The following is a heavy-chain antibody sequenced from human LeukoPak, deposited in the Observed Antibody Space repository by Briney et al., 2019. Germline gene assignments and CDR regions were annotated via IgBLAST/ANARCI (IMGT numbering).Heavy chain of an antibody. CDR1: GYTFTGYY. D-gene: IGHD5-24*01. V-gene: IGHV1-2*02. CDR3: AKHRGQMWLQFRGFDSFDF. Sequence: ASVKVSCKASGYTFTGYYMHWVRQAPGQGLEWMGWINPNSGGTNYAQKFQGRVTMTRDTSISTAYMELSRLRSDDTAVYFCAKHRGQMWLQFRGFDSFDFWGQGTMVTVSS. CDR2: INPNSGGT. J-gene: IGHJ3*01.